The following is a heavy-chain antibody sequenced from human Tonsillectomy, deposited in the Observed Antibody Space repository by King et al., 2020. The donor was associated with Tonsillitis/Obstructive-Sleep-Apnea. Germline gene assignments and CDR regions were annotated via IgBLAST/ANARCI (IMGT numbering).Heavy chain of an antibody. J-gene: IGHJ6*04. CDR1: GFTFSGSA. CDR3: TRPGGFGAMDD. Sequence: VQLVESGGGLVQPGGSLKLSCAASGFTFSGSAMHWVRQASGKGLEWVGRIISKANSYPTAYAASVGGRFSISTDDSKNTAYLRVNSLKTDDTAVYYCTRPGGFGAMDDWGKGTPVTVSS. V-gene: IGHV3-73*01. D-gene: IGHD3-10*01. CDR2: IISKANSYPT.